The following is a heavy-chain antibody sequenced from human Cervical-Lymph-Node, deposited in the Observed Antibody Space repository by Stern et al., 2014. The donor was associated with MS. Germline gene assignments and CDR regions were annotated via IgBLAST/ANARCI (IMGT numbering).Heavy chain of an antibody. J-gene: IGHJ4*02. Sequence: QVTLKEGGPALVKPTQTLKLNCTFSGISLSTSGLGVGWISQPPGETLEWLAYIYWDDQKRYSPSLKSRLTITKDTSKNQVVLTLTNVDPVDTATYYCAHRTAGPFDYWGQGTLVTVSS. CDR1: GISLSTSGLG. CDR3: AHRTAGPFDY. CDR2: IYWDDQK. V-gene: IGHV2-5*02.